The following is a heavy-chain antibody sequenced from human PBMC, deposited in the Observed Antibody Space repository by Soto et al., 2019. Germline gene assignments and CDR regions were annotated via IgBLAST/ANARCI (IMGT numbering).Heavy chain of an antibody. J-gene: IGHJ6*02. V-gene: IGHV3-23*01. Sequence: GSLRLSCAASGFTFSSYAMSWVRQAPGKGLEWVSAISGSGGSTYYADSVKGRFTISRDNSKNTLYLQMNSLRAEDTAVYYCATYIMTTSYYYYGMDVWGQGTTVTVSS. CDR2: ISGSGGST. D-gene: IGHD4-17*01. CDR3: ATYIMTTSYYYYGMDV. CDR1: GFTFSSYA.